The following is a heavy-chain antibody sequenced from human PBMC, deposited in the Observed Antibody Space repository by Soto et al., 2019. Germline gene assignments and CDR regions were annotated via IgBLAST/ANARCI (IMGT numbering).Heavy chain of an antibody. J-gene: IGHJ5*02. D-gene: IGHD6-6*01. CDR2: INPNSGGT. V-gene: IGHV1-2*02. CDR3: ARENSMADA. Sequence: QVQMVQSGAEVKQPGASVNVSCKASGYTFTDYYIHWVRQAPGQGLEWMGWINPNSGGTYFAQKFQGRVTMTRDTSISTAYMELNRLKSDDTAVYYCARENSMADAWGQGTLVTVSS. CDR1: GYTFTDYY.